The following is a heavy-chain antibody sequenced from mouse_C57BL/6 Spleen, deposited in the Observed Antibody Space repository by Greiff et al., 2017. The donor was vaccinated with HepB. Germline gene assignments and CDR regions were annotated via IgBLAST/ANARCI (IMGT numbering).Heavy chain of an antibody. J-gene: IGHJ4*01. V-gene: IGHV5-17*01. CDR2: ISSGSSTI. D-gene: IGHD6-1*01. Sequence: EVQVVESGGGLVKPGGSLKLSCAASGFTFSDYGMHWVRQAPEKGLEWVAYISSGSSTIYYADTVKGRFTISRDNAKNTLFLQMTSLRAEDTAMYYCARASYGAMDYWGQGTSVTVSS. CDR3: ARASYGAMDY. CDR1: GFTFSDYG.